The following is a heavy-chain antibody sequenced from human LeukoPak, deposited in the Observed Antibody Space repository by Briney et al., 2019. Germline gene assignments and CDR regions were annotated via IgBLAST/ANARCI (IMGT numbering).Heavy chain of an antibody. Sequence: AGGSLRLPCAASGFTFYDYGMSWVRQAPGKGLEWVSGINWNGGSTGYADSVKGRFTISRDNAKNSLYLQMNSLRAEDTALYYCARSEWYYYGSGPPCAFDIWGQGTMVTVSS. V-gene: IGHV3-20*04. D-gene: IGHD3-10*01. CDR2: INWNGGST. J-gene: IGHJ3*02. CDR3: ARSEWYYYGSGPPCAFDI. CDR1: GFTFYDYG.